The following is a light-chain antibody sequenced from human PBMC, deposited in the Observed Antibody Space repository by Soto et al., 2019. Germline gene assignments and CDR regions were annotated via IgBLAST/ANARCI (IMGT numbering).Light chain of an antibody. CDR1: QSVDSAF. Sequence: EIVLTQSPGSLSLSLGERATLSCRASQSVDSAFFAWYQQKPGQPPRLLMYGASRRATGIPDRFSGSGSGTDFTLTISRLEPEDFAVYYCQQYASSLTFVQGTKLEI. CDR2: GAS. CDR3: QQYASSLT. V-gene: IGKV3-20*01. J-gene: IGKJ1*01.